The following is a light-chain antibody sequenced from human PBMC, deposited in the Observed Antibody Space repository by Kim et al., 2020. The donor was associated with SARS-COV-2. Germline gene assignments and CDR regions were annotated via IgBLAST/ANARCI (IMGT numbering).Light chain of an antibody. J-gene: IGKJ2*01. CDR3: QQSGRPPYT. V-gene: IGKV3-20*01. CDR2: GAS. CDR1: QDIASGY. Sequence: EIVLTQSPGTMSLSPGEGATLSCRASQDIASGYLAWYQQKPGQAPRLLIYGASSRATGIPDRFTGSWSGTDFTLSISKLEPEDFAVYYCQQSGRPPYTFGQGTKLEI.